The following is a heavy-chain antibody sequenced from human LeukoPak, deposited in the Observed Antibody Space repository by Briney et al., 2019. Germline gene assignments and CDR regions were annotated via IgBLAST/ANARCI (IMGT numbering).Heavy chain of an antibody. CDR1: GGSIRNYY. V-gene: IGHV4-59*01. Sequence: SETLSLTCTVSGGSIRNYYWSWIRQPPGMGLEGIGNIYYSGSTNYNPSLKSRVTISVETSKNQFSLNLSSVTAADAAVYYCARRTDRGSWYFDLWGRGTLVTVSS. CDR3: ARRTDRGSWYFDL. J-gene: IGHJ2*01. CDR2: IYYSGST. D-gene: IGHD3-22*01.